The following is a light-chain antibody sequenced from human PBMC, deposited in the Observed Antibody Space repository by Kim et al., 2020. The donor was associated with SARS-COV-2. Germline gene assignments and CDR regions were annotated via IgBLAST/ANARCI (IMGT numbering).Light chain of an antibody. Sequence: VSPGQTASITCSADKLGDKYAFWYQQKPGQSPVLVIYQDSKRPSGIPERFSGSNSGNTATLTISGTQPIDDADYYCQAWDSSTYVVFGGGTQLTVL. V-gene: IGLV3-1*01. J-gene: IGLJ2*01. CDR2: QDS. CDR1: KLGDKY. CDR3: QAWDSSTYVV.